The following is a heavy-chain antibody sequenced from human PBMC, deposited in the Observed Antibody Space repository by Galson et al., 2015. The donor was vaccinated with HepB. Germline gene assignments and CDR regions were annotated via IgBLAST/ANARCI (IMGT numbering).Heavy chain of an antibody. CDR3: AKDVAYSGYDRFDY. Sequence: SLRLSCAASGFTFSSYGMHWVRQAPGKGLEWVAVIWYDGSNKYYADSVKGRLTISRDNSKNTLYLQMNSLRAEDTAVYYCAKDVAYSGYDRFDYWGQGTLVTVSS. V-gene: IGHV3-33*06. CDR2: IWYDGSNK. D-gene: IGHD5-12*01. J-gene: IGHJ4*02. CDR1: GFTFSSYG.